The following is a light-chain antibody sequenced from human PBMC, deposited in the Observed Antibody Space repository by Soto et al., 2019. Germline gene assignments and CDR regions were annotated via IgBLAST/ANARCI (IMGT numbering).Light chain of an antibody. CDR2: GTS. CDR1: QSVSPN. V-gene: IGKV3-15*01. CDR3: HQYNFRPT. J-gene: IGKJ1*01. Sequence: EIVLTQSPSTLSESPGERATLTCRASQSVSPNFAWYQQKPGQSPRLLIYGTSTRATGVPSRFSGGGSGTEFTLIINRHQSEDFAVYCCHQYNFRPTFGQGTKVDIK.